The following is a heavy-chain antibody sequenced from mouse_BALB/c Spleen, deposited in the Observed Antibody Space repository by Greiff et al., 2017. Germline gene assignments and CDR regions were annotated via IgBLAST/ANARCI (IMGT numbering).Heavy chain of an antibody. CDR1: GFTFSDYY. CDR2: ISDGGSYT. V-gene: IGHV5-4*02. J-gene: IGHJ2*01. Sequence: EVQRVESGGGLVKPGGSLKLSCAASGFTFSDYYMYWVRQTPEKRLEWVATISDGGSYTYYPDSVKGRFTISRDNAKNNLYLQMSSLKSEDTAMYYCARLRRGEYYFDYWGQGTTLTVSS. D-gene: IGHD2-12*01. CDR3: ARLRRGEYYFDY.